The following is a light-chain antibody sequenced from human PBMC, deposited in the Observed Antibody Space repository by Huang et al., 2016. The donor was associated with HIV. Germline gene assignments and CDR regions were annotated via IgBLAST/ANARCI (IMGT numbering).Light chain of an antibody. Sequence: EIVLTQSPATLSLSPGDRATLSCRASESVNNYLAGYQQKPGQAPRLLIYDASNGATGIPARFSGGGSATDFTLTISSLEPEDSAVYYCHHRSGWPRTFGQGTKLEIK. CDR2: DAS. V-gene: IGKV3-11*01. J-gene: IGKJ2*01. CDR1: ESVNNY. CDR3: HHRSGWPRT.